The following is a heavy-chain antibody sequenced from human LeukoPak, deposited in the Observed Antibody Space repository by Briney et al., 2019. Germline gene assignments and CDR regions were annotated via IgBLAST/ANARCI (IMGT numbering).Heavy chain of an antibody. D-gene: IGHD5-18*01. Sequence: PSETLSLTCAVYGGSFSGYYWNWIRQPPGKGLEWIGEINHSGSTNYNPSLKSRVTISVDTSKNQFSLKLSSVTAADTAVYYSARTNRGYSYGLNWFDPWGQGTLVTVSS. J-gene: IGHJ5*02. V-gene: IGHV4-34*01. CDR3: ARTNRGYSYGLNWFDP. CDR2: INHSGST. CDR1: GGSFSGYY.